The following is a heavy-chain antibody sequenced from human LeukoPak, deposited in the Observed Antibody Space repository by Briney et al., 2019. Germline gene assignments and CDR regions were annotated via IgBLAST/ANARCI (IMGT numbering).Heavy chain of an antibody. J-gene: IGHJ4*02. CDR1: GGTFSSYA. CDR3: AREYTVTTYYFDY. V-gene: IGHV1-69*01. D-gene: IGHD4-17*01. Sequence: EASVKVSCKASGGTFSSYAISWVRQTPGQGLEWMGGIIPIFGTANYAQKFQGRVTITADESTSTAYMELSSLRSEDTAVYCCAREYTVTTYYFDYWGQGTLVTVSS. CDR2: IIPIFGTA.